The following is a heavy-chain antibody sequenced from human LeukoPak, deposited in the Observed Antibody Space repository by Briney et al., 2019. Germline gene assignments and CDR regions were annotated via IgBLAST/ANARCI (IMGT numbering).Heavy chain of an antibody. D-gene: IGHD3-10*01. CDR2: IYSSGNT. CDR3: ARVGPYYGSGSFDY. CDR1: GASISSSNYY. V-gene: IGHV4-39*07. J-gene: IGHJ4*02. Sequence: SETLSLTCAVSGASISSSNYYWGWVRQSPGKGLEWIGNIYSSGNTYYNASLKSRVTMYIDKSKNQFSLKLSSVTAADTAVYYCARVGPYYGSGSFDYWGQGTLVTVSS.